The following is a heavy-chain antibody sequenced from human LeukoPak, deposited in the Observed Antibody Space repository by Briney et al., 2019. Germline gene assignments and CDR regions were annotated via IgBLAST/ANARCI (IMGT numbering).Heavy chain of an antibody. Sequence: ASVKISCKVSEYTLTELSMHWVRKAPGKGLEWMGGFDPEDGETIYAQKFQGRVTMTEDTSTDTAYMDLSSLRSEDTAVYYCATVSVRYSYGYRYYYGMDVWGQGTKVTVSS. D-gene: IGHD5-18*01. CDR1: EYTLTELS. CDR2: FDPEDGET. J-gene: IGHJ6*02. CDR3: ATVSVRYSYGYRYYYGMDV. V-gene: IGHV1-24*01.